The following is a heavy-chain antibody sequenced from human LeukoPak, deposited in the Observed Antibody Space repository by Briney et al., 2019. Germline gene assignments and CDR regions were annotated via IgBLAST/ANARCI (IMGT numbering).Heavy chain of an antibody. V-gene: IGHV1-18*01. Sequence: ASVKVSCKASGYTFTSYGISWVRQAPGQGLEWMGWISAYNGNTNYAQKLQGRVPMTTDTSTSTAYMELRSLRSDGTAVYYCARFLDYVWGSYRYALDYWGQGTLVTVSS. CDR2: ISAYNGNT. J-gene: IGHJ4*02. D-gene: IGHD3-16*02. CDR3: ARFLDYVWGSYRYALDY. CDR1: GYTFTSYG.